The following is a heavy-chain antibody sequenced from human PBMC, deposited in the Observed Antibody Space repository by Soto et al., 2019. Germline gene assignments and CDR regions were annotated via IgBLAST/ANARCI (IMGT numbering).Heavy chain of an antibody. CDR1: GGSVSSGSYY. CDR3: ARVFGFGGMDV. V-gene: IGHV4-61*01. J-gene: IGHJ6*02. CDR2: IYYSGST. D-gene: IGHD3-10*01. Sequence: SETLSLTCTVSGGSVSSGSYYWSWIRQPPGKGLEWIGYIYYSGSTYYNPSLKSRVTISVDTSKNQFSLKLSSVTAADTAVYYCARVFGFGGMDVWGQGTTATVSS.